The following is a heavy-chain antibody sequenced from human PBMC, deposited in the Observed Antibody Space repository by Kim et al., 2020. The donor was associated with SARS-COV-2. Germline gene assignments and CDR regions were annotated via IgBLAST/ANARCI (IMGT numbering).Heavy chain of an antibody. V-gene: IGHV3-30*02. D-gene: IGHD3-10*01. CDR3: AKIITMTMDWFDP. Sequence: YADAVKGRFIISRDNSKNTLYLQMNRLRAEDTAVYYCAKIITMTMDWFDPWGQGTLVTVSS. J-gene: IGHJ5*02.